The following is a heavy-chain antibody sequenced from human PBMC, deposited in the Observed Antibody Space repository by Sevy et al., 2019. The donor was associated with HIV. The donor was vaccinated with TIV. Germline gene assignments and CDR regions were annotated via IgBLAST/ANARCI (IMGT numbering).Heavy chain of an antibody. D-gene: IGHD6-13*01. CDR3: AGDPCMAAACTVYFDY. J-gene: IGHJ4*02. Sequence: GGSLRLSCAASGFTFSSYAMHWVRQAPGKGLEWVAVISYDGSNKYYADSVKGRFTISRDNSKNTQYLQMNSLRAKDTAVDYWAGDPCMAAACTVYFDYWGQGTLVTVSS. CDR2: ISYDGSNK. V-gene: IGHV3-30-3*01. CDR1: GFTFSSYA.